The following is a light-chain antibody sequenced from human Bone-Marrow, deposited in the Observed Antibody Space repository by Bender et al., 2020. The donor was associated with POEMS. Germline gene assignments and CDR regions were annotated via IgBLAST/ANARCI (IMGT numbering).Light chain of an antibody. V-gene: IGLV3-21*02. CDR1: NIGRKN. Sequence: SYVLIQAPSVSVTPGQTARITCGGDNIGRKNVHWYQQKPGQAPLLVGYDNFDRPSGTPERFFGSNSGNTATLTISRVEAGDEADYHCHVWDTTSEHQVFGGGTKMTVL. CDR3: HVWDTTSEHQV. J-gene: IGLJ2*01. CDR2: DNF.